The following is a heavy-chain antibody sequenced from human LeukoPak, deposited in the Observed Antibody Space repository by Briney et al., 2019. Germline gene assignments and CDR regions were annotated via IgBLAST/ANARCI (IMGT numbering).Heavy chain of an antibody. CDR3: ARDPTYYDYVWGSSLIYGMDV. V-gene: IGHV3-21*01. J-gene: IGHJ6*02. Sequence: PGGSLRLSCAASGFTFSSYSMNWVRQAPGKGLEWVSSISSSSSYIYYADPVKGRFTISRDNAKNSLYLQMNSLRAEDTAVYYCARDPTYYDYVWGSSLIYGMDVWGQGTTVTVSS. D-gene: IGHD3-16*01. CDR1: GFTFSSYS. CDR2: ISSSSSYI.